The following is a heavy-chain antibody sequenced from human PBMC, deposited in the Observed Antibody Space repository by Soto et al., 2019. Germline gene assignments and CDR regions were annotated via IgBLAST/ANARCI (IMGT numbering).Heavy chain of an antibody. J-gene: IGHJ1*01. CDR3: ASQKEEYSSSSPGLYAEYFQH. V-gene: IGHV3-74*01. D-gene: IGHD6-6*01. Sequence: AGGSLRLSCAASGFTFNTHWMHWVRQAPGKGLVWVSRINSDGSITDYADSVKGRFSISRDNPRNTLYLQMNSLSPEDTAVYYCASQKEEYSSSSPGLYAEYFQHWGQGTLVTVSS. CDR1: GFTFNTHW. CDR2: INSDGSIT.